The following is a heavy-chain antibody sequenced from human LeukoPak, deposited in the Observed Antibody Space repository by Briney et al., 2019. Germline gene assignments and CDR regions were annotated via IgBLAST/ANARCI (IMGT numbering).Heavy chain of an antibody. CDR2: IYYSGST. CDR1: GVSISSGVYY. CDR3: ARPSGYSYSDWYFDL. D-gene: IGHD3-22*01. Sequence: SQTLSLTCTVSGVSISSGVYYWSWIRQPPGTGLEWIGYIYYSGSTYYNPPLKSRVTISVDTSKNQFSLKLSSVTAADTAVYSCARPSGYSYSDWYFDLWGRGTLVTVSS. V-gene: IGHV4-31*03. J-gene: IGHJ2*01.